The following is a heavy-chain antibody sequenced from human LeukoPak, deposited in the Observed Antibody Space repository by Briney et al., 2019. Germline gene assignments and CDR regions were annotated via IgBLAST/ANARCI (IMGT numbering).Heavy chain of an antibody. V-gene: IGHV3-30*02. D-gene: IGHD3-9*01. Sequence: GGSLRLSCAASGFAAYGFTFSTFGMHWVRQAPGKGLEGVAFIRYDGSNKYYADSVKGRFTISRDDSKNTLYLQMNSLRAEDTAAYYCAKGYYFDILSGYSSLDSWGQGTLVTVSS. CDR2: IRYDGSNK. J-gene: IGHJ4*02. CDR3: AKGYYFDILSGYSSLDS. CDR1: GFAAYGFTFSTFG.